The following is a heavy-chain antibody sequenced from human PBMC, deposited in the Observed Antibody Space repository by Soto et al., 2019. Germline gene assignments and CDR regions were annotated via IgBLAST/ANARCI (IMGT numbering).Heavy chain of an antibody. CDR3: ARGVDTAMGHFDY. CDR2: IYYSGST. CDR1: GGSISSGDYY. J-gene: IGHJ4*02. V-gene: IGHV4-30-4*01. Sequence: HVQLQESGPGLVKPSQTLSLTCTVSGGSISSGDYYWSWIRQPPGKGLEWIGYIYYSGSTYYNPSLKGRVTISVDTSKNQVSLKLSSVTAADTAVYYCARGVDTAMGHFDYWGQGTLVTVSS. D-gene: IGHD5-18*01.